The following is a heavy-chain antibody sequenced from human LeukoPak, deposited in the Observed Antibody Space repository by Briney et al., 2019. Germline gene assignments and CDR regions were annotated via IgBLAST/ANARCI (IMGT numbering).Heavy chain of an antibody. J-gene: IGHJ4*02. V-gene: IGHV1-2*02. Sequence: ASVKVSCKASGYTFTGYYMHWVRQAPGQGLEWMGWINPNSGGTNYARNFQGRVTMTRDTSISTAYMELSRLRSDDAAVYYCARDKSWDYWGQGTLVTVSS. CDR1: GYTFTGYY. CDR2: INPNSGGT. CDR3: ARDKSWDY.